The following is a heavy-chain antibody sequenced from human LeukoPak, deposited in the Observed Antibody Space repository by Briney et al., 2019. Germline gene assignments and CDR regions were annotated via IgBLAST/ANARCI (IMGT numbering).Heavy chain of an antibody. CDR2: IYSDGST. V-gene: IGHV3-66*01. D-gene: IGHD5-24*01. CDR1: GLTVSSDY. Sequence: VALRLSCATSGLTVSSDYMSWVRQAPGKELEWVSVIYSDGSTDYVDSVKGRFTISRDKSKNTLYLQMNSLRVEDTAVYYCAAPQRDGYNSRQFDYWGQGTLVTVSS. J-gene: IGHJ4*02. CDR3: AAPQRDGYNSRQFDY.